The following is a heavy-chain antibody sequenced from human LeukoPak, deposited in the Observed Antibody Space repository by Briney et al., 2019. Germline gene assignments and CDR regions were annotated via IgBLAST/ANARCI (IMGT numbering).Heavy chain of an antibody. CDR3: ASSTYYYDSSGATLDY. CDR1: GGTFSSYA. CDR2: IIPIFGTA. V-gene: IGHV1-69*05. Sequence: SVKVSCKASGGTFSSYAISWVRQAPGQGLEWMGGIIPIFGTANYAQKFQGRVTITTDESTSTAYMELSSLRSEDTAVYYCASSTYYYDSSGATLDYWGQGTLVTVSS. D-gene: IGHD3-22*01. J-gene: IGHJ4*02.